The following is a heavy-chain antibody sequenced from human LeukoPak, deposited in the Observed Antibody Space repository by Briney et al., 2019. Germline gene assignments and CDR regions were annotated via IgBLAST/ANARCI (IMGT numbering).Heavy chain of an antibody. CDR3: AKAGSATMVRGIYYPGDS. Sequence: GGSLSLSCAASGFHFSSYPMICVPQAPGRGLEGVSAISGSAGSSYYADYVKGRFTISRDNSKNTVYLQMASLRAEDTAVYYCAKAGSATMVRGIYYPGDSWGQGSLVTVSS. CDR1: GFHFSSYP. D-gene: IGHD3-10*01. J-gene: IGHJ4*02. CDR2: ISGSAGSS. V-gene: IGHV3-23*01.